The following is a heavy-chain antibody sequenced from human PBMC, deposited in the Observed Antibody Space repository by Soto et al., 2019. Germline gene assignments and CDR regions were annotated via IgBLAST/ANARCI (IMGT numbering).Heavy chain of an antibody. Sequence: EVQLVESGGGLVQPGGSLRLSCAASGFTVSSKYMSWVRQAPGKGLEWVSLIPSGGTNYYDASVKGRFTISRDNSENTLHLKMDSLRADDTAVSYCARDDVFCDGGSCYVVPMHGWGTGTPVSVSS. J-gene: IGHJ6*03. V-gene: IGHV3-66*01. D-gene: IGHD2-15*01. CDR3: ARDDVFCDGGSCYVVPMHG. CDR1: GFTVSSKY. CDR2: IPSGGTN.